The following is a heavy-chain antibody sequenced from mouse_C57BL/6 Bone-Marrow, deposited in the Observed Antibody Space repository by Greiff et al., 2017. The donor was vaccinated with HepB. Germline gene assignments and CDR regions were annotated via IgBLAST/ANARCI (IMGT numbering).Heavy chain of an antibody. CDR3: ARRDYGSSYGY. CDR1: GFTFSSYG. Sequence: EVKLMESGGDLVKPGGSLKLSCAASGFTFSSYGMSWVRQTPDKRLEWVATISSGGSYTYYPDSVKGRFTISRDNAKNTLYLQMSSLKSEDTAMYYCARRDYGSSYGYWGQGTTLTVSS. CDR2: ISSGGSYT. D-gene: IGHD1-1*01. V-gene: IGHV5-6*02. J-gene: IGHJ2*01.